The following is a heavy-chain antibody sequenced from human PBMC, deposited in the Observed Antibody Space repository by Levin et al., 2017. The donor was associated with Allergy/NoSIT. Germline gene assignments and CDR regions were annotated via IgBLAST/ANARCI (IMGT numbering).Heavy chain of an antibody. J-gene: IGHJ3*02. CDR1: GYSFTSYW. V-gene: IGHV5-51*01. CDR2: IYPGDSDT. Sequence: GESLKISCKGSGYSFTSYWIGWVRQMPGKGLEWMGIIYPGDSDTTYSPSFQGQVTISADRSISTAYLRWSSLKASDTAMYYCARRSNDYGAGAFDIWGQGTMVTVSS. CDR3: ARRSNDYGAGAFDI. D-gene: IGHD4-17*01.